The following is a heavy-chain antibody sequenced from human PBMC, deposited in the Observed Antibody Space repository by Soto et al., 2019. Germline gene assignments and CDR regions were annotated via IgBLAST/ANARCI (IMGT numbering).Heavy chain of an antibody. J-gene: IGHJ5*02. Sequence: EVQLVESGGGLVQPGGSLRLSCVASGFTFSRYVMYWVRQAPGRGLEYVSGIGTNGGNTDYANSVKGRFTISRDTFKNKLCVQLGCLRAEDMDGYYCTEAGDTAMVRSNLFNLWGQGPLVAAS. CDR2: IGTNGGNT. D-gene: IGHD5-18*01. CDR1: GFTFSRYV. CDR3: TEAGDTAMVRSNLFNL. V-gene: IGHV3-64*01.